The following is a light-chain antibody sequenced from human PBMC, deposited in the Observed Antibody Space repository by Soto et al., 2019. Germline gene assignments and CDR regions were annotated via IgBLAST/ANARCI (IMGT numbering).Light chain of an antibody. CDR3: SSSTSSSSLVL. Sequence: QSALTQPASVSGSPGQSITISCTRTSSDVGSYNYVSWYQQHPGKAPKLMIYEVSNRPSGVSTRFSGSKSGNTASLTISGLQAEDEANYYCSSSTSSSSLVLFGGGTKL. CDR1: SSDVGSYNY. J-gene: IGLJ2*01. CDR2: EVS. V-gene: IGLV2-14*01.